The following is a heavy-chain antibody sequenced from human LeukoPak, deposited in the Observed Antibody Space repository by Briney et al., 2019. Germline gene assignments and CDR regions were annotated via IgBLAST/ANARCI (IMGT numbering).Heavy chain of an antibody. V-gene: IGHV3-23*01. D-gene: IGHD6-19*01. CDR1: GFTFSSYA. J-gene: IGHJ5*02. CDR3: APSSSGWRNWFDP. Sequence: GGALRLSCAASGFTFSSYAMSWVRQAPGRGLEWVSAISGRGGSTYYADSVKGRFTISRDNSKNTLYLQMNSLRAEDTAVYYCAPSSSGWRNWFDPWGQGTLVTVSS. CDR2: ISGRGGST.